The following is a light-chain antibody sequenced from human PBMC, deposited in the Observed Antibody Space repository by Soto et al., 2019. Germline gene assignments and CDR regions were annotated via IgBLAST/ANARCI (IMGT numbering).Light chain of an antibody. CDR2: DAS. CDR1: QSVSSF. CDR3: QHRSNWPLT. Sequence: EIVLRQSPATLSLSPGERATLSCRASQSVSSFLAWYQQKPGQAPRLLIYDASNRATGIPARFSGSGSGTDFTLTISSLEPEDFAVYYCQHRSNWPLTFGRGTKVDI. V-gene: IGKV3-11*01. J-gene: IGKJ4*01.